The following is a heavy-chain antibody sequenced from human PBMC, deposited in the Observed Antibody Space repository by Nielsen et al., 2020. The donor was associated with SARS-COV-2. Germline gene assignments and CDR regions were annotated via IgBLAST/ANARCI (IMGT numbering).Heavy chain of an antibody. CDR1: GGSISSYY. D-gene: IGHD3-16*01. Sequence: SETLSLTCTVSGGSISSYYWSWIRQPPGKGLEWIGNIYYSGSTKYNPSLKSRVTVSIDTSKNQFSLRVASVTAADTAVYYCARHDLGGKYYYGLDVWGQGTTVTVSS. J-gene: IGHJ6*02. CDR2: IYYSGST. CDR3: ARHDLGGKYYYGLDV. V-gene: IGHV4-59*08.